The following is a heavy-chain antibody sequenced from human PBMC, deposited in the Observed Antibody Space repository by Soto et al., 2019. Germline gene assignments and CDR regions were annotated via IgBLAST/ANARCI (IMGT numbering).Heavy chain of an antibody. CDR2: IYHSGST. Sequence: QVQLQESGPGLVKPSGTLSLTCAVSGGSISSSNWWSWVRQPPGKGLEWIGEIYHSGSTNYNPSLTSRATISVDKSKNQFSLKLRSVTAADTAVYYCAREGGRGASEGWGRGAFDIWGQGTMVTVSS. CDR1: GGSISSSNW. V-gene: IGHV4-4*02. J-gene: IGHJ3*02. CDR3: AREGGRGASEGWGRGAFDI. D-gene: IGHD3-16*01.